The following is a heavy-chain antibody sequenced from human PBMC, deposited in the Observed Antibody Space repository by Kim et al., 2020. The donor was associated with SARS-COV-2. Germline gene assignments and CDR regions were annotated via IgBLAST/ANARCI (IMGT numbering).Heavy chain of an antibody. Sequence: SETLSLTCTVSGGSISSSSYYWGWIRQPPGKGLEWIGSIYYSGSTYYNPSLKSRVTISVDTSKNQFSLKLSSVTAADTAVYYCARRVGWFGELLSYDYWGQGTLVTVSS. CDR1: GGSISSSSYY. CDR3: ARRVGWFGELLSYDY. D-gene: IGHD3-10*01. V-gene: IGHV4-39*01. CDR2: IYYSGST. J-gene: IGHJ4*02.